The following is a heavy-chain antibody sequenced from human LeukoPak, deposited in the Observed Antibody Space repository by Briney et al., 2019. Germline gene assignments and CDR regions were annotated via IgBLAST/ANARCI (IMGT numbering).Heavy chain of an antibody. CDR1: GFTFSRYS. CDR3: AKFKGHYGDSEYYFDS. Sequence: GGSLRLTCAASGFTFSRYSVNWVRQAPGKGLEWVSCITGSSDYIFYADSVRGRFTISRDNAKNSLFLQMNSLRAEDTAVYYCAKFKGHYGDSEYYFDSWGQGTLVTVSS. V-gene: IGHV3-21*01. J-gene: IGHJ4*02. CDR2: ITGSSDYI. D-gene: IGHD3-10*01.